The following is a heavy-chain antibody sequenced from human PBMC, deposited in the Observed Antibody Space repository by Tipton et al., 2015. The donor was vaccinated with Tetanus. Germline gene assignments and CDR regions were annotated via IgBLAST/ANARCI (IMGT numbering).Heavy chain of an antibody. Sequence: QSGAEVKKPGASVKISCKTSGYPFISYTMHWVRQAPGQGLEWMGCVNGDNGITKYSQKFQGRVTITRDTSASTGYMTLSSLRSEDTAVYYCARVVRGSGSRIRAVDHWGQGTQITVSS. CDR2: VNGDNGIT. CDR3: ARVVRGSGSRIRAVDH. J-gene: IGHJ4*02. V-gene: IGHV1-3*01. CDR1: GYPFISYT. D-gene: IGHD3-10*01.